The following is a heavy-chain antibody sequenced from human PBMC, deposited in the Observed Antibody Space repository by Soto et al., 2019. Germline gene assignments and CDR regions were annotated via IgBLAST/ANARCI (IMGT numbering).Heavy chain of an antibody. V-gene: IGHV3-30*18. CDR3: AKLTTVVIKGGDANYGMQV. CDR1: VFTFSSYG. CDR2: ISYDGSNK. J-gene: IGHJ6*02. Sequence: VGSLRLSCASSVFTFSSYGMHWVRQSPGKGLEWVAVISYDGSNKYYADSVKGRFTISRDNSKNTLYLQMNSLRAEDAAVYYCAKLTTVVIKGGDANYGMQVWGQGTTVTVSS. D-gene: IGHD4-17*01.